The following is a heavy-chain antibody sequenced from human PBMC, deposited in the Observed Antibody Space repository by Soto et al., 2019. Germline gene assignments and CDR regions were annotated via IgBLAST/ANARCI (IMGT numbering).Heavy chain of an antibody. J-gene: IGHJ4*02. CDR1: GGSFSGYY. CDR2: INHSGST. CDR3: ARVKQQLVYYFDY. Sequence: PSETLSLTCAVYGGSFSGYYWSWIRQPPGKGLEWIGEINHSGSTNYNPSLKSRVTISVDTSKNQFSLKLSSVTAADTAVYYCARVKQQLVYYFDYWGQGTLVTVSS. D-gene: IGHD6-13*01. V-gene: IGHV4-34*01.